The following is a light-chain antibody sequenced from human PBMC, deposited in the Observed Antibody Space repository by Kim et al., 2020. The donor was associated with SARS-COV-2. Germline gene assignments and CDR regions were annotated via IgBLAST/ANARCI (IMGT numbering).Light chain of an antibody. V-gene: IGKV1-5*01. CDR1: QYITNW. Sequence: LSASVGDIVTITCRASQYITNWLALYQQKPGKAPKLLIYNASWLQGGVPSRFSGSGSGTDFTLTISSLQPDYFATYYCQEYNTYFFGGGTKVDIK. J-gene: IGKJ4*01. CDR2: NAS. CDR3: QEYNTYF.